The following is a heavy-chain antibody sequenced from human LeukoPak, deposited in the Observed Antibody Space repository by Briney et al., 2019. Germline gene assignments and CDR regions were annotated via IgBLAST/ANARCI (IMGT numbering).Heavy chain of an antibody. D-gene: IGHD3-10*01. CDR3: ARVLWFGELNWFDP. Sequence: SETLSLTCTVSGGSISSSSYYWGWIRQPPGKGLEWIGSIYYSGSTYYNPSLKSRVTISVDTSKNQFSLKLSSVTAADTAVYYCARVLWFGELNWFDPWGQGTLVTVSS. V-gene: IGHV4-39*07. CDR2: IYYSGST. J-gene: IGHJ5*02. CDR1: GGSISSSSYY.